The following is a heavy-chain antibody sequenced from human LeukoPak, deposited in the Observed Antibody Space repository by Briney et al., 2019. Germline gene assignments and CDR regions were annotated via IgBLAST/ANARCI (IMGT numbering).Heavy chain of an antibody. Sequence: GGSLRLSCAASGFTFSSYAMSWVRQAPGKGLEWVSAISGSGGSIYYADSVKGRFTISRDNSKNTLYLQMNSLRAEDTAVYYCATEGMVAPDAFDIWGQGTMVTVSS. J-gene: IGHJ3*02. V-gene: IGHV3-23*01. D-gene: IGHD2-8*01. CDR3: ATEGMVAPDAFDI. CDR2: ISGSGGSI. CDR1: GFTFSSYA.